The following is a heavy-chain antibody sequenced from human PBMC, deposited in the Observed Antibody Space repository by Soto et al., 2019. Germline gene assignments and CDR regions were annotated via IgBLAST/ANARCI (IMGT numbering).Heavy chain of an antibody. Sequence: QVQLVESGGGVVQPGRSLRLSCAASGFTFSSYAMHWVRQAPGKGLEWVAVISYDGSNKYYADSVKGRFTISRDNSKNTLYLQINRLRAEDTAVYYCAIYLNPFLVPAAPYYLGQVTLVTVSS. J-gene: IGHJ4*02. CDR1: GFTFSSYA. CDR2: ISYDGSNK. D-gene: IGHD2-2*02. V-gene: IGHV3-30-3*01. CDR3: AIYLNPFLVPAAPYY.